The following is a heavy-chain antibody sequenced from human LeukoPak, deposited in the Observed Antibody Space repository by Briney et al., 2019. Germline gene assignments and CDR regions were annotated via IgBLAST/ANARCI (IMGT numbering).Heavy chain of an antibody. Sequence: SETRSLTCTVSGGSISVSSSYWGWIRQPPGKGLEWIATIYYSGSTYYNPSLKSRVAISVDTSKNQFSLRLSSVTAAGTAVYYCARRPGGDRYYFNYWGQGTLVTVSS. CDR1: GGSISVSSSY. D-gene: IGHD2-21*02. V-gene: IGHV4-39*01. J-gene: IGHJ4*02. CDR3: ARRPGGDRYYFNY. CDR2: IYYSGST.